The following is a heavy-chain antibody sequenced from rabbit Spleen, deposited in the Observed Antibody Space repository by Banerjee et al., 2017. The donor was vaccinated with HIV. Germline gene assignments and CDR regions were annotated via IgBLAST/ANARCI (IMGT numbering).Heavy chain of an antibody. CDR1: GFDFSSYY. CDR2: IDPIFGST. Sequence: HLKESGGGLVQPGGSLKLSCKASGFDFSSYYMSWVRQAPGKGLEWIGYIDPIFGSTYYASWVNGRFTISSHNAQNTLYLQLNSLTAADTATYFCARDNGSGDYIDVYFDLWGQGTLVTVS. J-gene: IGHJ4*01. CDR3: ARDNGSGDYIDVYFDL. V-gene: IGHV1S7*01. D-gene: IGHD1-1*01.